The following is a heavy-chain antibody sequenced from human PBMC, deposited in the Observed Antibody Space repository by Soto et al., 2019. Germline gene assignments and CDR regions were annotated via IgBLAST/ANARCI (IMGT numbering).Heavy chain of an antibody. CDR3: ARYQKGPFDY. CDR1: GGSISSGDYY. D-gene: IGHD2-2*01. Sequence: SETPSLTCTVSGGSISSGDYYWSWIRQPPGKGLEWIGYIYYTGSTYYNPSLKSRLTISVDTSKNQFSLKLTSVTAADTAVYFCARYQKGPFDYWGQGTLVTVSS. J-gene: IGHJ4*02. V-gene: IGHV4-30-4*01. CDR2: IYYTGST.